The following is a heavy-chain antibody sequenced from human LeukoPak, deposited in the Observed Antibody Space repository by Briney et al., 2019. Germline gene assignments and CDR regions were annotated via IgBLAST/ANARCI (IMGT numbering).Heavy chain of an antibody. D-gene: IGHD4-17*01. CDR1: GFTFSSFA. CDR3: SRGGYGDYNNRFDP. V-gene: IGHV3-33*01. J-gene: IGHJ5*02. CDR2: IWYNGSNK. Sequence: GGSLRLSCAASGFTFSSFAMHWVRQAPGKGLEWVADIWYNGSNKYYAESVKGRFTISRDNSKNTLYLQMNSLRAEDTAVYYCSRGGYGDYNNRFDPWGQGTLVIVSS.